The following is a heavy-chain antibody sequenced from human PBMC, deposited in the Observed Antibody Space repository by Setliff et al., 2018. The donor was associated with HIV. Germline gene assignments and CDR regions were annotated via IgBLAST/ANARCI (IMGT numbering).Heavy chain of an antibody. J-gene: IGHJ3*02. CDR3: ARGQLDRHLRSDVPFDI. CDR1: GYTFTTYG. V-gene: IGHV1-18*01. Sequence: VASVKVSCKASGYTFTTYGFNWVRQAPGQGLEWMGWISASSDNTNYAQKFQGRVTLTTDTSTNTVYMELKSLRSDDTAVYFCARGQLDRHLRSDVPFDIWGQGTMVTV. CDR2: ISASSDNT. D-gene: IGHD1-1*01.